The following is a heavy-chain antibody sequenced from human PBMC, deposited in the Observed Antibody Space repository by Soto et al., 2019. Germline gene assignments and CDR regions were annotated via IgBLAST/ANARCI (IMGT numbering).Heavy chain of an antibody. D-gene: IGHD3-16*02. CDR1: GFTFSSYS. V-gene: IGHV3-21*04. J-gene: IGHJ1*01. Sequence: GGSLRLSCAASGFTFSSYSMNWVRQAPGKGLEWVSSISSGSSYIYYADSVKGRFTISRDNSKNTLYLQMNSLRAEDTAIYYCAKRRLNTITSLSDWWGQGVQVTVSS. CDR3: AKRRLNTITSLSDW. CDR2: ISSGSSYI.